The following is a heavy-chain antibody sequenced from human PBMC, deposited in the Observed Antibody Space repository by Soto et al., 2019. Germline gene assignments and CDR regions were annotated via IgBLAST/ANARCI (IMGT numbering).Heavy chain of an antibody. CDR3: ARAQPLNWFDP. CDR1: GGSISSSNW. Sequence: PSETLSLTCAVSGGSISSSNWWSGVRQPPGKGLEWIGEIYHSGSTNYNPSLKSRVTISVDKSKNQSSLKLSSVTAADTAVYYCARAQPLNWFDPWGQGXLVTVYS. J-gene: IGHJ5*02. CDR2: IYHSGST. V-gene: IGHV4-4*02.